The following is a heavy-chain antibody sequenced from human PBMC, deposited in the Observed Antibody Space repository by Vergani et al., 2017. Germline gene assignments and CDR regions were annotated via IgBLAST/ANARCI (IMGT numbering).Heavy chain of an antibody. J-gene: IGHJ4*02. Sequence: QVQLVQSGAEVKKPGSSVKVSCKASGGTFSSYAISWVRQAPGQGLEWMGIINPSGGSTSYAQKFQGRVTMTRDTSTSTVYMELSSLRSEDTAVYYCARGYYYGSGSYYNGWGQGTLVTVSS. CDR3: ARGYYYGSGSYYNG. V-gene: IGHV1-46*01. CDR2: INPSGGST. CDR1: GGTFSSYA. D-gene: IGHD3-10*01.